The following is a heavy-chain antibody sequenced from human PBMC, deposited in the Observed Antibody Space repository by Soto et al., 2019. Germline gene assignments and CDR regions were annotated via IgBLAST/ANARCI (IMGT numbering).Heavy chain of an antibody. CDR2: ISDDGSNK. D-gene: IGHD6-13*01. CDR3: ARDRFASSWSYFDY. J-gene: IGHJ4*03. CDR1: GFTFSNYA. V-gene: IGHV3-30-3*01. Sequence: QVQLVESGGGVVQPGRSLRLSCAASGFTFSNYALHWVRQAPGKGLEWVSVISDDGSNKYYADSVKGRFTISRDNSKNTLYLHMNSMRAEDTAVYYCARDRFASSWSYFDYWGHGTLFTVAS.